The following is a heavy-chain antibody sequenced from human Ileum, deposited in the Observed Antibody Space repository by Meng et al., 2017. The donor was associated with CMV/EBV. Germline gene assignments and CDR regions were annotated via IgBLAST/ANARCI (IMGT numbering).Heavy chain of an antibody. V-gene: IGHV3-15*01. CDR1: GFTFSNAW. Sequence: GESLKISCTTSGFTFSNAWMSWVRQAPGKGLEWVGHIKTKTDGGTTDYAAPVKGRFTISRDDSKNTLYLPMNSLKTEDTAVYFCGNYDLWSGYFDYWGQGTLVTVSS. J-gene: IGHJ4*02. CDR3: GNYDLWSGYFDY. D-gene: IGHD3-3*01. CDR2: IKTKTDGGTT.